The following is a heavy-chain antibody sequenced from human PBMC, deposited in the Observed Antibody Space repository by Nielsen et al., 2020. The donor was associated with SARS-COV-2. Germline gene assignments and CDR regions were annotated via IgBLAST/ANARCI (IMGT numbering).Heavy chain of an antibody. CDR1: GFTFSSYW. J-gene: IGHJ6*02. CDR2: INSDGSST. CDR3: ARDLNRDYGMDV. D-gene: IGHD3-10*01. Sequence: GESLKISCAASGFTFSSYWMHWVRQAPGKGLVWVSRINSDGSSTSYADSVKGRFTISRDNAKNTLYLQMNSLRAEDTAVYYCARDLNRDYGMDVWGQGTTVTVSS. V-gene: IGHV3-74*01.